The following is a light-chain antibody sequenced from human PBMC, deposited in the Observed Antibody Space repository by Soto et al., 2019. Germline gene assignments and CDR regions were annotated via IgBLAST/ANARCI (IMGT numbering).Light chain of an antibody. CDR3: CSYAGRATYV. V-gene: IGLV2-23*01. CDR1: SSDVGNYNH. Sequence: QSALTQPASVSGSPGQSVTISCTGTSSDVGNYNHVSWYQQHPGKAPKLMIYEATQRPSGVSNRFSASKSGNTASLTISGLQAEDESDYYCCSYAGRATYVFGGGTKVTVL. J-gene: IGLJ2*01. CDR2: EAT.